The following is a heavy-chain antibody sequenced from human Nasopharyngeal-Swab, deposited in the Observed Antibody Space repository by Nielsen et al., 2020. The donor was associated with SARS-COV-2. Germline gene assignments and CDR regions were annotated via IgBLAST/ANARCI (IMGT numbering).Heavy chain of an antibody. Sequence: ASVQVSCKASGYTFTSYAMHWVRQAPGQRLEWMGCINAGNGNTKYSQKFQGRVTITRDTSASTAYMELSSLRSEDTAVYYCARGIAAAGTLDYWGQGTLVTVSS. V-gene: IGHV1-3*01. J-gene: IGHJ4*02. CDR3: ARGIAAAGTLDY. D-gene: IGHD6-13*01. CDR1: GYTFTSYA. CDR2: INAGNGNT.